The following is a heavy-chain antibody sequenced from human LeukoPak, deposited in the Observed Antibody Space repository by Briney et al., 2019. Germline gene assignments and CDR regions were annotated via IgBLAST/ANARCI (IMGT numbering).Heavy chain of an antibody. CDR2: ISAYNGNT. Sequence: ASVKVSCKASGYTFTSYGISWVRQAPGQGLEWMGWISAYNGNTNYAQKLQGRVTMTTDTSTSTAYMELRSLRSDDTAVYYCATVTTVTTGLVADAFDIWGQGTMVTVSS. CDR1: GYTFTSYG. D-gene: IGHD4-17*01. CDR3: ATVTTVTTGLVADAFDI. V-gene: IGHV1-18*01. J-gene: IGHJ3*02.